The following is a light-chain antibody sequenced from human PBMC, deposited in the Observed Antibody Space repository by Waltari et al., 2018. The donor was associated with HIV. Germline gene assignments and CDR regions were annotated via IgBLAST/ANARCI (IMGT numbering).Light chain of an antibody. J-gene: IGLJ3*02. CDR1: TAHILAPHS. V-gene: IGLV2-14*01. Sequence: QSALTQPASVSGSPGQTITISCIGPTAHILAPHSISWYQHPPPKHPHLILLDDDIRPSGVPFRFSASKSDNAASLTISGLHFDDEGDYYCASSVPGGALVCGGGTKVTV. CDR3: ASSVPGGALV. CDR2: DDD.